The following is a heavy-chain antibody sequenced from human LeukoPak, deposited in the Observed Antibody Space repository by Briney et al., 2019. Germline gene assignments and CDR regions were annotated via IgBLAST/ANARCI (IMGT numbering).Heavy chain of an antibody. V-gene: IGHV1-2*02. Sequence: ASVKASCKASGYTFSGYYIHWVRQAPGQGLEWLGWINPNSGGTKYAQKFQGRVTMTRDTSISTAHMELNRLTSEDTAVYYCARDQVYYGSDWFWLVCLVQGTLVTVSS. CDR2: INPNSGGT. J-gene: IGHJ5*01. CDR1: GYTFSGYY. D-gene: IGHD3-9*01. CDR3: ARDQVYYGSDWFWLVC.